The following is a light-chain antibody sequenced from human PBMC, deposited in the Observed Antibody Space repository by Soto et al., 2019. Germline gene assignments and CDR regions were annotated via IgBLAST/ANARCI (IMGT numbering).Light chain of an antibody. CDR2: AAS. Sequence: IQLTQSPSSLSASVGDRVTITCRASQGISSYLAWYQQNPGKAPKLLIYAASTLQSGVPSRFSGSGSGTDFTLTISSLQPEDFATYSCQQLNSYPWTFGQGTKVEIK. V-gene: IGKV1-9*01. J-gene: IGKJ1*01. CDR1: QGISSY. CDR3: QQLNSYPWT.